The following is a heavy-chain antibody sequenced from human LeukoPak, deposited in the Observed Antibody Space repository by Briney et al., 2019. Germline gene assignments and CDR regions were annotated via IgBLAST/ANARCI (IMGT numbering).Heavy chain of an antibody. CDR2: MNPNSGDR. CDR3: ARDRTHYYESSGYYSRWEY. V-gene: IGHV1-8*03. J-gene: IGHJ4*02. D-gene: IGHD3-22*01. CDR1: GYTFSSYD. Sequence: ASVKVSCKASGYTFSSYDINWVRQATGQGLEWMGWMNPNSGDRGYAQKFQGRVTITRNTSISTAYMELSSLRSEDTAMYYCARDRTHYYESSGYYSRWEYWGQGTLITVSS.